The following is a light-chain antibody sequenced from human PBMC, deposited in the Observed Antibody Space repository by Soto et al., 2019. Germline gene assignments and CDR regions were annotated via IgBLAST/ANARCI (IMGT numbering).Light chain of an antibody. J-gene: IGKJ1*01. Sequence: DIVLTQSPGPLSLSPGERATLSCRASQSVSSSYLAWYQQKPGQAPRLLIYGASSRATGIPDRFSGNGSGTDFTLTISRLEPEDFAVYYCQQYRTLGQGTKVDIK. CDR3: QQYRT. CDR1: QSVSSSY. V-gene: IGKV3-20*01. CDR2: GAS.